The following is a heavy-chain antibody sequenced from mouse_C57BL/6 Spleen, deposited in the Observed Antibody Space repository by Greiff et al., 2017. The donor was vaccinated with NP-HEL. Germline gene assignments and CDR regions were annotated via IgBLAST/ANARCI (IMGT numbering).Heavy chain of an antibody. Sequence: EVHLVESGPGLVKPSQSLSLTCSVTGYSITSGYYWNWIRQFPGNKLEWMGYISSDGSNHSNPSLTNRISITRDTSKNQFFLKLNSVTTEDTATYYCAREGYGSSYRFAYWGQGTLVTVSA. V-gene: IGHV3-6*01. CDR3: AREGYGSSYRFAY. D-gene: IGHD1-1*01. CDR2: ISSDGSN. CDR1: GYSITSGYY. J-gene: IGHJ3*01.